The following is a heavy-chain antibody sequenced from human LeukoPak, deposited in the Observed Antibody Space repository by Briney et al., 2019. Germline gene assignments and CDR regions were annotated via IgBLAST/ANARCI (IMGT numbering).Heavy chain of an antibody. V-gene: IGHV3-7*03. Sequence: GGSLRLSCAASGFTFSYFWMSWVRQAPGKGLEWVANINPDGSEKNYVDSVKGRFTISRDNAKKSLDLQMNSLRAEDTAVYYCARRAGGYSHPYDYWGQGILVTVSS. CDR2: INPDGSEK. CDR3: ARRAGGYSHPYDY. J-gene: IGHJ4*02. D-gene: IGHD4-23*01. CDR1: GFTFSYFW.